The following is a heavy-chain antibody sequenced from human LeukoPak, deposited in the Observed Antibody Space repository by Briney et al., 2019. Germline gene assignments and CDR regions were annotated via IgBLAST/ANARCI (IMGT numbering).Heavy chain of an antibody. D-gene: IGHD6-13*01. Sequence: GGSLRLSCAPSGFNFGAYWMSWVRQAPGKGLEWVATIKQDESEKYYVDSVKGRFTISRDNAKNSLYLQMNSLRAEDTAVYYCARPYSISWELDSWGQGTLVTVSS. CDR2: IKQDESEK. J-gene: IGHJ5*01. CDR3: ARPYSISWELDS. CDR1: GFNFGAYW. V-gene: IGHV3-7*01.